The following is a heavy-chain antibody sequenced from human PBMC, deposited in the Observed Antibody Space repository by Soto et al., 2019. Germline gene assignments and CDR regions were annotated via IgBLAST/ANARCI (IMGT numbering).Heavy chain of an antibody. CDR3: GRGASGSYRLDY. D-gene: IGHD3-10*01. CDR1: VFTFSSYW. Sequence: VQLVESGGGLAQPGGSLRLSCAASVFTFSSYWIHWVRQAPGKGLVWVSRINSDGSSTNYADSVKGQFTISRDNAKNTLYLQMNSLRAEDTAVYYCGRGASGSYRLDYWGQGTLVTVSS. CDR2: INSDGSST. V-gene: IGHV3-74*01. J-gene: IGHJ4*02.